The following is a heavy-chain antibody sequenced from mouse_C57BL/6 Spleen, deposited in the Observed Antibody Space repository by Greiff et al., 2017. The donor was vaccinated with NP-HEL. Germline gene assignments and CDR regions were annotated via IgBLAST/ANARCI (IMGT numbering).Heavy chain of an antibody. V-gene: IGHV5-9-1*02. D-gene: IGHD2-1*01. Sequence: EVKLVESGEGLVKPGGSLKLSCAASGFTFSSYAMSWVRQTPEKRLEWVAYISSGGDYIYYADTVKGRFTISRDNARNTLYLQMSSLKSEDTAMYYCTREGNYGWYVDVWGTGTTVTVSS. J-gene: IGHJ1*03. CDR2: ISSGGDYI. CDR3: TREGNYGWYVDV. CDR1: GFTFSSYA.